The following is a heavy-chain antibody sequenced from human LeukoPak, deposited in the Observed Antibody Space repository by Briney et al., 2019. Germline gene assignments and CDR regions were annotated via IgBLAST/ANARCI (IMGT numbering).Heavy chain of an antibody. V-gene: IGHV1-18*01. J-gene: IGHJ4*02. CDR1: GYTFTSYD. Sequence: ASVKVSCKASGYTFTSYDINWVRQATGQGLEWMGWMNPNSGNTNYAQKLQGRVTMTTDTSTSTAYMELRSLRSGDTAVYYCARDLTTTGGDYWGQGTLVTVSS. D-gene: IGHD3-3*01. CDR2: MNPNSGNT. CDR3: ARDLTTTGGDY.